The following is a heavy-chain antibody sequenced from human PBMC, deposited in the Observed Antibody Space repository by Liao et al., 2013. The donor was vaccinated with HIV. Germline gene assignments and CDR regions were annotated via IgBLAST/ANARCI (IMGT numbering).Heavy chain of an antibody. D-gene: IGHD3-16*01. CDR2: IYQGGTT. J-gene: IGHJ4*02. V-gene: IGHV4-30-2*01. CDR3: ARASGGFYFDY. Sequence: QVQLQESGPGLVKPSETLSLTCAVSRGSISGGGYSWTWIRQPPGKALEWIGYIYQGGTTYYNPSLRSRISMSIDRSKNQFSLGLTSVTAADTAVYYCARASGGFYFDYWGQGALVTVSS. CDR1: RGSISGGGYS.